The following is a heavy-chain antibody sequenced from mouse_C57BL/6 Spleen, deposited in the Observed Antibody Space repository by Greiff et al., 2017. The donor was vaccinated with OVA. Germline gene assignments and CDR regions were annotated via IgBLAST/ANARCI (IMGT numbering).Heavy chain of an antibody. CDR3: AKAGAMDY. CDR1: GYSFTGYG. CDR2: ILPGSGST. Sequence: VQLLQSGPALVTPGASVKLSCKASGYSFTGYGIEWVKQRPGHGLEWIGEILPGSGSTNYNEKFKGKATVTAETSANTAYIQLSSLKTEDCAIYYRAKAGAMDYWGQGTSVTVSS. J-gene: IGHJ4*01. V-gene: IGHV1-9*01.